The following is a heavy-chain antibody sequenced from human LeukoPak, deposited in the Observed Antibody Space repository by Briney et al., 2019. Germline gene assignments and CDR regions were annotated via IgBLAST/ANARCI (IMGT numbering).Heavy chain of an antibody. CDR2: IYSSGFT. D-gene: IGHD1-26*01. Sequence: SETLSLTCTDSGGSISNYYWSWIRQSAGKGLEWIGRIYSSGFTNHNPSLKSRVTMSVDTSKNQFSLKLSSVTAADTAVYYCAREARVGATRADGFDIWGQGTMVTVSS. J-gene: IGHJ3*02. CDR1: GGSISNYY. V-gene: IGHV4-4*07. CDR3: AREARVGATRADGFDI.